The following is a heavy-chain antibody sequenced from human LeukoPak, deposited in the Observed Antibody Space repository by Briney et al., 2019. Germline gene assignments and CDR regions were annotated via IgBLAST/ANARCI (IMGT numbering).Heavy chain of an antibody. CDR2: ISTSSSYI. Sequence: GGSLRLSCAASGFTFSSYTMNWVRQAPGKGLEWVSSISTSSSYIYFADSVKGRFTISRDNAKNSLSLQMNSLRADDTAVYYCARGQIYYDGSGFDYWGQGTLVTVS. CDR1: GFTFSSYT. V-gene: IGHV3-21*01. D-gene: IGHD3-22*01. CDR3: ARGQIYYDGSGFDY. J-gene: IGHJ4*02.